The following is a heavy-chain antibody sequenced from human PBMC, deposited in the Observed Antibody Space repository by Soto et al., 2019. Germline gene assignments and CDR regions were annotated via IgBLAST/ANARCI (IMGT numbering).Heavy chain of an antibody. Sequence: QVQLQESGPGLVKPSETLSLTCAVSGGSISSYYWSWIRQPPGKGLEWIGYIYYSGSTNYNPSLKSRVTISVDTSKNQFSLTLSSVTAADTAVYYCARAFVAARPYDYWGQGTLVTVSS. J-gene: IGHJ4*02. V-gene: IGHV4-59*01. CDR3: ARAFVAARPYDY. CDR2: IYYSGST. CDR1: GGSISSYY. D-gene: IGHD6-6*01.